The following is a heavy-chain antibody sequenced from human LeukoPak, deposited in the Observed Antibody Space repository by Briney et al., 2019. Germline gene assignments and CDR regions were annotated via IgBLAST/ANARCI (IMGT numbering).Heavy chain of an antibody. CDR1: GFTFSSYV. Sequence: GGSLRLSCSASGFTFSSYVMHWVRQAPGKGLEYVSDINGDGGSTHYADSVKGRFTISRDNSKNTLYLQMSSLRTEDTALYYCVRGVYGSGWDYWGQGTLVTVPS. CDR2: INGDGGST. D-gene: IGHD3-10*01. J-gene: IGHJ4*02. CDR3: VRGVYGSGWDY. V-gene: IGHV3-64D*06.